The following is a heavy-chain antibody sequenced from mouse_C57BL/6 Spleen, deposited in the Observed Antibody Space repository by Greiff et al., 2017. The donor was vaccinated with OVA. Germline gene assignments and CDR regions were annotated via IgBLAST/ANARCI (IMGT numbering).Heavy chain of an antibody. D-gene: IGHD2-2*01. V-gene: IGHV1-5*01. CDR3: TRRKGYDGGNAMDY. CDR1: GYTFTSYW. Sequence: EVQLQQSGTVLARPGASVKMSCKTSGYTFTSYWMHWVKQRPGQGLEWIGAIYPGNSDTSYNQKFKGKAKLTAVTSASTAYMELSSLTNEDSAVYYCTRRKGYDGGNAMDYWGQGTSVTVSS. J-gene: IGHJ4*01. CDR2: IYPGNSDT.